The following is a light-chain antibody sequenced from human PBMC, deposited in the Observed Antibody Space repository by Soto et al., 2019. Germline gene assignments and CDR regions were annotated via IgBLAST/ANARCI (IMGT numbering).Light chain of an antibody. V-gene: IGKV1-39*01. CDR2: AAS. J-gene: IGKJ4*01. CDR1: QSISSY. Sequence: DIQMTQSPSSLSASVGERVTITCRASQSISSYLNWYQQKPGKAPKLLIYAASSLQSGVPSRFSGSGSGTDFTLTIAGLQPEDSASYFCQQSISAPLTFGGGTKVEIK. CDR3: QQSISAPLT.